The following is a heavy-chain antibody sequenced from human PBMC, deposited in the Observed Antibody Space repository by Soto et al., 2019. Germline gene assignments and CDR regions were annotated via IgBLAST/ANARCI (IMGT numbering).Heavy chain of an antibody. Sequence: EVPLLESGGDLVQPGGSLRLSCAVSRFTFSSYGMNWVRQAPGKGLEWVSSISDDGDSTYYADSVKGRFTISRDNSKNTRYLHMNSLGAEDTAVYYCAKRSGYQEAAYLDYWGQGPLVTVSS. CDR2: ISDDGDST. CDR1: RFTFSSYG. CDR3: AKRSGYQEAAYLDY. V-gene: IGHV3-23*01. D-gene: IGHD5-12*01. J-gene: IGHJ4*02.